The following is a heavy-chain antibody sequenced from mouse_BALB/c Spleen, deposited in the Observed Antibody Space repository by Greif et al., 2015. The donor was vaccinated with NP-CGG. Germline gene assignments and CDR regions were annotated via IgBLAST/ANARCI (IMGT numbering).Heavy chain of an antibody. CDR3: AREGGSSYFDY. J-gene: IGHJ2*01. Sequence: EVQLQESGGGLVKPGGSLKLSCAASGFTFSDYYMYWVRQTPEKRLEWVATISDGGSYTYYPDSVKGRFTISRGNAKNNLYLQMSSLKSEDTAMYYCAREGGSSYFDYWGQGTTLTVSS. CDR2: ISDGGSYT. V-gene: IGHV5-4*02. CDR1: GFTFSDYY. D-gene: IGHD1-1*01.